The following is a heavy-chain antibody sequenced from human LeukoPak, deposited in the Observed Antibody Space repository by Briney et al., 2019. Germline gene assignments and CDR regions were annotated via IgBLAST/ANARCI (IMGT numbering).Heavy chain of an antibody. CDR2: ISYDGSNK. D-gene: IGHD5-24*01. Sequence: GGSLRLSCATSGFTFSSRAMHWVRQAPGKGLEWVVFISYDGSNKYYADSVKGRFTISRDNSKNTLYLQMNSLRSEDTAVYYCARDNSVRDEAWWFNPWGQGTLVTVSS. V-gene: IGHV3-30*03. CDR3: ARDNSVRDEAWWFNP. CDR1: GFTFSSRA. J-gene: IGHJ5*02.